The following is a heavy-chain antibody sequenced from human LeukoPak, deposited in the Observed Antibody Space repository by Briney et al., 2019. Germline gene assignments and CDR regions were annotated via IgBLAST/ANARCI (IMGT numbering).Heavy chain of an antibody. CDR1: GFTFSNHG. J-gene: IGHJ6*02. Sequence: PGRSLRLSCAASGFTFSNHGMHWVRQAPGKGLEWVALIWYDGSNKEYAESVKGRFTISRDNSKNTLYLQMNSLRDEDTAVYYCAITMAPYYYYGMDVWGQGTTVTVSS. D-gene: IGHD3-10*01. CDR3: AITMAPYYYYGMDV. V-gene: IGHV3-33*01. CDR2: IWYDGSNK.